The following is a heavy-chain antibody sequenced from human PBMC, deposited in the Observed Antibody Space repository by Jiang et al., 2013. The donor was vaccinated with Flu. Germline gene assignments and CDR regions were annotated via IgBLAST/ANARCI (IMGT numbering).Heavy chain of an antibody. Sequence: WVGELSGSDGSNEHYADSVQGRFTLSRDNFKNTLSLQMNSLRVEDTAVYYCARGSLSRPSFFDYWGQGTLVTVSS. CDR3: ARGSLSRPSFFDY. V-gene: IGHV3-33*01. J-gene: IGHJ4*02. CDR2: SGSDGSNE. D-gene: IGHD3-16*02.